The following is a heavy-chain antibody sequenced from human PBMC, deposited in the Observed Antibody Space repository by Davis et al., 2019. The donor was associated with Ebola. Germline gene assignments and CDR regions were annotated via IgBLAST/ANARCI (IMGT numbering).Heavy chain of an antibody. CDR2: ISSSNTYI. CDR3: ASGWMRSDLDY. Sequence: GESLKISCAASGFTFSSYSMNWVRQAPGKGLEWVSSISSSNTYIYYADSVKGRFTISRDNAKNSLYLQMNSLRAEDTAVYYCASGWMRSDLDYWGQGTLVTVS. J-gene: IGHJ4*02. V-gene: IGHV3-21*01. CDR1: GFTFSSYS. D-gene: IGHD5-12*01.